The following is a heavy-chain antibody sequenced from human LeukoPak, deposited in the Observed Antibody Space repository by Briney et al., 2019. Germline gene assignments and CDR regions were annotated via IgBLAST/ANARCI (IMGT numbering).Heavy chain of an antibody. D-gene: IGHD2-2*01. CDR1: GFTFSSYA. CDR3: ARSDRDIVVVPAGLYYYYYMDV. J-gene: IGHJ6*03. Sequence: GGSLRLSCAASGFTFSSYAMHWVCQAPGKGLEWVAVISYDGSNKYYADSVKGRFTISRDNSKNTLYLQMNSLRAEDTAVYYCARSDRDIVVVPAGLYYYYYMDVWGKGTTVTVSS. CDR2: ISYDGSNK. V-gene: IGHV3-30-3*01.